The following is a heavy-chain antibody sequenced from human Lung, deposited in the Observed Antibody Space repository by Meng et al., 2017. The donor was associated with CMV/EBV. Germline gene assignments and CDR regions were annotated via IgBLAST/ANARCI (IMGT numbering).Heavy chain of an antibody. D-gene: IGHD6-19*01. J-gene: IGHJ6*02. Sequence: GGSLRLSCAASGFTFNNYVMNWVRQAPGKGLEWVPTISASGGTTYYAESVKGRLTISRDNSRNTVYLQMNSLRVGDTAVYYCAKDSRWRHSAGWYGLDVWGQGTTVTVSS. V-gene: IGHV3-23*01. CDR1: GFTFNNYV. CDR3: AKDSRWRHSAGWYGLDV. CDR2: ISASGGTT.